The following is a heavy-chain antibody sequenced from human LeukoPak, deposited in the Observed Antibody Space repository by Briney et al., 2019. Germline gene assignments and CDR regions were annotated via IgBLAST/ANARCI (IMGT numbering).Heavy chain of an antibody. D-gene: IGHD3-10*01. V-gene: IGHV3-66*01. CDR3: ASSKVAGSGSYYNGAGGFDY. CDR2: IYSGGST. Sequence: GGSLRLSCAASGFTVSSNYMSWVRQAPGKGLEWVSVIYSGGSTYYADSVKGRFTISRDNSKNTLYLQMNSLRAEDTAVYYCASSKVAGSGSYYNGAGGFDYWGQGTLVTVSS. CDR1: GFTVSSNY. J-gene: IGHJ4*02.